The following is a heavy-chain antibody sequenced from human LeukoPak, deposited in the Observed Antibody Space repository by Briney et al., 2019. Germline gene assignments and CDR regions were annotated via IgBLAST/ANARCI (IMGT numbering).Heavy chain of an antibody. CDR2: VSASGGTT. CDR1: GLTFSSYA. V-gene: IGHV3-23*01. Sequence: PGGSLRLSCAASGLTFSSYASSWVRQAPGKGLEWVSGVSASGGTTYHAGSVKGRFTISRDNSKNTPYLQMNNLRAEDTAVYYCATGRDGYFPLGGKWGQGTLVTVSS. J-gene: IGHJ4*02. CDR3: ATGRDGYFPLGGK. D-gene: IGHD5-12*01.